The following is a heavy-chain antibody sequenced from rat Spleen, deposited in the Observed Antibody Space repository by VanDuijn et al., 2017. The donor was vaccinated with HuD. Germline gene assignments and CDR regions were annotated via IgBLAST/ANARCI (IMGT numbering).Heavy chain of an antibody. D-gene: IGHD1-10*01. CDR3: TRGANYDFDY. Sequence: EVQLVESGGGLVQPGRSMKLSCAASGFTFSDYYMAWVRQAPTKGLEWVASISHDGGSPHYRDSVKGRFTISRDNAKSTLYLQMNSLRSEDSATYYCTRGANYDFDYWGQGVVVTVSS. CDR2: ISHDGGSP. CDR1: GFTFSDYY. J-gene: IGHJ2*01. V-gene: IGHV5-20*01.